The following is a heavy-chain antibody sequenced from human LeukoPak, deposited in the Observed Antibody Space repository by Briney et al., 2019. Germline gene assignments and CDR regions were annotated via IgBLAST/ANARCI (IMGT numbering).Heavy chain of an antibody. CDR1: GGSISSYY. D-gene: IGHD6-19*01. CDR2: IYYSGST. Sequence: PPETLSLTCTVSGGSISSYYWSWIRQPPGKGLEWIGYIYYSGSTNYNPSLKSRVTISVDKSKNQFPLKLSSVTAADTAVYYCARHSSGCMGSWGQGTLVTVSS. CDR3: ARHSSGCMGS. J-gene: IGHJ4*02. V-gene: IGHV4-59*08.